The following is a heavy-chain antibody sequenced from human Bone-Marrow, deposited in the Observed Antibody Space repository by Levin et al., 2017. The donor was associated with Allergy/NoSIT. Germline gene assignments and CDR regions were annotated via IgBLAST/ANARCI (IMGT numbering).Heavy chain of an antibody. CDR2: IYNSGSS. V-gene: IGHV4-38-2*02. Sequence: KTGGSLRLSCTVSGYSISSGYYWGWIRQPPGKGLEWIGIIYNSGSSYYDPSLKSRVAISVDASKNQFSLKLTSVTAADTAVYYCARFQRGYSSEIDYWGQGTLVTVSS. D-gene: IGHD5-18*01. CDR3: ARFQRGYSSEIDY. J-gene: IGHJ4*02. CDR1: GYSISSGYY.